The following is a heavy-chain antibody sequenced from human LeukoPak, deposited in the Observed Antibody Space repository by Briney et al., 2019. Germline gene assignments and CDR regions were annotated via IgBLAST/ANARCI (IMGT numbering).Heavy chain of an antibody. Sequence: GGSLRLSCAASGFTFSSYSMNWVRQAPGKGLEWVAVISYDGSNKYYADSVKGRFTISRDNSKNTLYLQMNSLRAEDTAVYYCARDYRGYDSNDLDYWGQGTLVTVSS. D-gene: IGHD5-12*01. J-gene: IGHJ4*02. CDR1: GFTFSSYS. V-gene: IGHV3-30*03. CDR3: ARDYRGYDSNDLDY. CDR2: ISYDGSNK.